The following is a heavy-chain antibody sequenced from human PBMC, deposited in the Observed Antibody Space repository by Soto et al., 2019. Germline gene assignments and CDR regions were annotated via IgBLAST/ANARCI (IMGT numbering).Heavy chain of an antibody. J-gene: IGHJ6*02. CDR1: GFTFSSYG. D-gene: IGHD3-3*01. CDR3: AKGGTSFTIFGVVPDPLGMEV. V-gene: IGHV3-30*18. Sequence: QVQLVESGGGVVQPGRSLRLSCAASGFTFSSYGMHWVRQAPGKGLEWVAVISYDGSNKYYADSVKGRFTISRDNSKNPLDLHMNSLRAEDKAVYYCAKGGTSFTIFGVVPDPLGMEVWGQGTTVTVSS. CDR2: ISYDGSNK.